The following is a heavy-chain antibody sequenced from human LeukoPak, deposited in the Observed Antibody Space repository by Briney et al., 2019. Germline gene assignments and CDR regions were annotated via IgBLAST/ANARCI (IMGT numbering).Heavy chain of an antibody. D-gene: IGHD6-6*01. Sequence: ASVKVSCKVSGYTLTELSMHWVRQAPGKGLEWMGGFDPEDGETIYAQKFQGRVTMTEDTSTDTAYMELSSLRSEDTAVYYCATDLLYSSSSPRFDYWGQGTLVTVPS. J-gene: IGHJ4*02. CDR2: FDPEDGET. V-gene: IGHV1-24*01. CDR3: ATDLLYSSSSPRFDY. CDR1: GYTLTELS.